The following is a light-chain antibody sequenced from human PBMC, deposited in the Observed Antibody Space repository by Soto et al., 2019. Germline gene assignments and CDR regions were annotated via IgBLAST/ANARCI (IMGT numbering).Light chain of an antibody. V-gene: IGKV3-20*01. CDR2: RAS. Sequence: EIVLTQSPGTLSLSPGERATLSCRASQSVSSSYLAWYQQKPGRTPRLLIYRASSRATGIPDRFSGSGSGTDFTLTISRLEPEDFAVYYCQQDGGSPGTFGQGTKVEIK. J-gene: IGKJ1*01. CDR3: QQDGGSPGT. CDR1: QSVSSSY.